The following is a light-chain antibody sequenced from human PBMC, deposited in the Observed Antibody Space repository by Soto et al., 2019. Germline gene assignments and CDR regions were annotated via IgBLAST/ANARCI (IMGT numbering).Light chain of an antibody. Sequence: EIVLTQSPATLSLSPGERATLSCRASQSVSSYLAWYQQKPGQAPRLLIYDASNRATGIPARFRGSGSRTDFTLTISSLEPEDFAVYYCQQRSNWPLTFGGGTKVEIK. V-gene: IGKV3-11*01. CDR2: DAS. J-gene: IGKJ4*01. CDR1: QSVSSY. CDR3: QQRSNWPLT.